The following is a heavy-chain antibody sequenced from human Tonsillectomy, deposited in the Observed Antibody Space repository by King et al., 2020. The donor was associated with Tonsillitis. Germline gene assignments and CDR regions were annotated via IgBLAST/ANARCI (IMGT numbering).Heavy chain of an antibody. Sequence: QLQESGPGVVKPSETLTLTCTVSGVSISSSDHFWAWIRQPPGRGLEWIGYMYYSGTIFYNPSLKSRITISGGTSENRFSLKLSSVTAADTAVYFCARYVSGSFDYWGQGALVTVSS. CDR1: GVSISSSDHF. CDR2: MYYSGTI. D-gene: IGHD1-26*01. V-gene: IGHV4-39*01. J-gene: IGHJ4*02. CDR3: ARYVSGSFDY.